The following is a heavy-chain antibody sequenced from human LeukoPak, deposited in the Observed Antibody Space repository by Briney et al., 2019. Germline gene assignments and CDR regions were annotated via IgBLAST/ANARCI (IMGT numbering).Heavy chain of an antibody. J-gene: IGHJ4*02. CDR1: GGSISSGDYY. V-gene: IGHV4-30-4*01. CDR3: ARVSVSSGYPYYFDY. CDR2: IYYSGST. D-gene: IGHD3-22*01. Sequence: SQTLSLTCTVSGGSISSGDYYWSWIRQPPGKGLEWIGYIYYSGSTYYNPSLKSRVTISVDTSKNQFSLKLSSVTAADTAVYYCARVSVSSGYPYYFDYWGQGTLVTVSS.